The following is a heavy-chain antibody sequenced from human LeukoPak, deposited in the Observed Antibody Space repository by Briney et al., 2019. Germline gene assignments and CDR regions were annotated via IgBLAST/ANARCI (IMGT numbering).Heavy chain of an antibody. CDR1: GFTFTSSA. CDR3: AREKWELLRDAFDI. V-gene: IGHV1-2*06. J-gene: IGHJ3*02. D-gene: IGHD1-26*01. Sequence: ASVKVSCKASGFTFTSSAVQWVRQAPGQGLEWMGRINPNSGGTNYAQKFQGRVTMTRDTSISTAYMELSRLRSDDTAVYYCAREKWELLRDAFDIWGQGTMVTVSS. CDR2: INPNSGGT.